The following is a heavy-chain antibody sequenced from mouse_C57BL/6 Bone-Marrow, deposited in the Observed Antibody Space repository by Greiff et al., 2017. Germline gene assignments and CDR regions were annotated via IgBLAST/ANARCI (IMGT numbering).Heavy chain of an antibody. Sequence: QVQLKESGPELVKPGASVKISCKASGYTFTDYYINWVKQRPGQGLEWIGWIFPGSGSTYYNEKFKGKATLTVDKSSSTAYMLLSSLTSEDSAVYFCARDYGSSPYFDYWGQGTTLTVSS. CDR1: GYTFTDYY. J-gene: IGHJ2*01. V-gene: IGHV1-75*01. CDR2: IFPGSGST. D-gene: IGHD1-1*01. CDR3: ARDYGSSPYFDY.